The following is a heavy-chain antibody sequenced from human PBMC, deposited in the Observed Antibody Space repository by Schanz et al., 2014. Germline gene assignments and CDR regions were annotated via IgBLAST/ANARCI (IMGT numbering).Heavy chain of an antibody. CDR3: ARGFDFWDR. V-gene: IGHV1-18*01. J-gene: IGHJ4*02. Sequence: QVQLVQSGAEVKKPGSSVKVSCKASRSTFSSYTISWVRQARGQGLEWMGWISTFRNEDTNSAQRFQGRLTMTTDTSTSTAYMELRSLRSDDTAVYYCARGFDFWDRWGQGTLVIVSS. CDR1: RSTFSSYT. CDR2: ISTFRNEDT. D-gene: IGHD3-3*01.